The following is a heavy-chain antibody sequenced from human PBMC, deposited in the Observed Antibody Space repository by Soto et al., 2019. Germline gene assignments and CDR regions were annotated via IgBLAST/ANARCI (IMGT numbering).Heavy chain of an antibody. V-gene: IGHV1-3*01. J-gene: IGHJ3*02. CDR1: GYTFTSYA. Sequence: ASVKVSCKASGYTFTSYAMHWVRQAPGQRLEWMGWINAGNGSTKYSQKFQGRVTMTRDTSISTAYMELSRLRSDDTAVYYCARYGSGSYDAFDIWGQGTTVTVSS. CDR3: ARYGSGSYDAFDI. D-gene: IGHD3-10*01. CDR2: INAGNGST.